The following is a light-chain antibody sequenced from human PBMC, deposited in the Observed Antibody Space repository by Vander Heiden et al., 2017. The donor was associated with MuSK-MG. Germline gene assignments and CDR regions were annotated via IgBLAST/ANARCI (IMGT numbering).Light chain of an antibody. CDR1: QGISSY. J-gene: IGKJ3*01. V-gene: IGKV1-9*01. CDR3: QQLKRYPFT. CDR2: AAS. Sequence: DIQLTQSPSFLSASVGDRVTITCRASQGISSYVAWYQQKPGKAPKLLIYAASTLQSRVPARCSGSGSGTEFTLTISSLQPEDFATYYCQQLKRYPFTFGPGTKVDIK.